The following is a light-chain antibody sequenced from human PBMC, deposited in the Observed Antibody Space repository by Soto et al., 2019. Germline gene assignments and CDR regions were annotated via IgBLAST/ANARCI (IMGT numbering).Light chain of an antibody. CDR2: DAS. Sequence: DIQMTQSPSSLSASVGDRVSITCQASQNINNYSNWYQHKPRRAPELLIYDASNLEAGVPSRLRGSGSGTDFTFTISRLQPEDTATYYCQQYENLPTFGQGTRLEIK. J-gene: IGKJ5*01. V-gene: IGKV1-33*01. CDR1: QNINNY. CDR3: QQYENLPT.